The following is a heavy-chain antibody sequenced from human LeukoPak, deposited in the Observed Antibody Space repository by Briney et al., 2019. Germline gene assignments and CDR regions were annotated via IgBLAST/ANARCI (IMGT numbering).Heavy chain of an antibody. CDR3: AREMVVNPY. CDR1: GFTFSSHW. D-gene: IGHD2-15*01. CDR2: INSDGSST. V-gene: IGHV3-74*01. Sequence: GGSLRLSCAASGFTFSSHWMHWVRQAPGKGLVGVSRINSDGSSTSYADSVKGRFTISRDNAKNTLYLQMNSLRAEDTAIYYCAREMVVNPYWGQGTLVTVSS. J-gene: IGHJ4*02.